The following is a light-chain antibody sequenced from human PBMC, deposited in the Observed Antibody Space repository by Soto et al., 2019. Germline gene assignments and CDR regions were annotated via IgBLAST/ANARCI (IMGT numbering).Light chain of an antibody. J-gene: IGLJ2*01. CDR2: RDD. CDR3: ASWDGSLNAVL. Sequence: VLTQPPSASGTPGQRVTISCSGSNSNIGSHFVFWYQQLPGTIPKLLIYRDDQRASGVPDRFSGSKSGTSASLAISGLRSEDEADYYCASWDGSLNAVLFGGGTKLTVL. V-gene: IGLV1-47*01. CDR1: NSNIGSHF.